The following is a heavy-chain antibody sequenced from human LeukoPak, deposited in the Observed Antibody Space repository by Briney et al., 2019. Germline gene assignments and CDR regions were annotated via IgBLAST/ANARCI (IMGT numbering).Heavy chain of an antibody. CDR2: IRYDGSNK. V-gene: IGHV3-33*01. Sequence: GGSLRLSCAASGFIFSSYAMHWVRQAPGKGLEWVAVIRYDGSNKQYVDSVKGRFTISGDNPKNTLYLQMNSLRAEDTAVYYCAREDGSSWYASHTMDVWGQGTTVTVSS. CDR3: AREDGSSWYASHTMDV. CDR1: GFIFSSYA. D-gene: IGHD6-13*01. J-gene: IGHJ6*02.